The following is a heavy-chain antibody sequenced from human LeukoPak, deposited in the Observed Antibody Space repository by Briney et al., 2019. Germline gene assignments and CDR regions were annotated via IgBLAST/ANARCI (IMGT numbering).Heavy chain of an antibody. Sequence: PGGSLRLSCAASGFTFSSYGMHWVRQAPGKGLEWVAVIWYDGSNKYYADSVKGRFTISRDNSKNTLYLQMNSLRAEDTAVYYCAKFGGSSYYFDYWGQGTLVTVSS. CDR1: GFTFSSYG. V-gene: IGHV3-33*06. J-gene: IGHJ4*02. CDR2: IWYDGSNK. D-gene: IGHD1-26*01. CDR3: AKFGGSSYYFDY.